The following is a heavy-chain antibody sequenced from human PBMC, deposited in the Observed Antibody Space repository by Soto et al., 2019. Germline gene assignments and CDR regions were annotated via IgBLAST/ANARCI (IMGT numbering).Heavy chain of an antibody. Sequence: SETLSLTCTVSGGSISSGDYYWSWIRQPPGKGLEWIGYIYYSGSTYYNPSLKSRVTISVDTSKNQFSLKLSSVTAADTAVYYCARMYCSGGSCYGLDAFDIWDQGTMVTVPS. CDR2: IYYSGST. J-gene: IGHJ3*02. D-gene: IGHD2-15*01. CDR3: ARMYCSGGSCYGLDAFDI. V-gene: IGHV4-30-4*01. CDR1: GGSISSGDYY.